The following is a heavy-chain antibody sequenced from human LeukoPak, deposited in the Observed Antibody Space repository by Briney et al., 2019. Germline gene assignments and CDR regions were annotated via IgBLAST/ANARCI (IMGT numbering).Heavy chain of an antibody. J-gene: IGHJ4*02. V-gene: IGHV3-30*18. D-gene: IGHD6-13*01. CDR3: AKDMAAAGPFDY. Sequence: GGSLRLSCAASGFTFSSYGMHWVRQAPGKGLEWVAVISYDGSNKYYADSVKGRFTISRDNSKNTLYLQMNSLRAEDTAVYYCAKDMAAAGPFDYWGQGTLVTVSS. CDR1: GFTFSSYG. CDR2: ISYDGSNK.